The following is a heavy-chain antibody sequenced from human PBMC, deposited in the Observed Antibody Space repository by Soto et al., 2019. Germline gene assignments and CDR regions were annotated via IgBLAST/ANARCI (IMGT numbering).Heavy chain of an antibody. Sequence: GASVKVSCKASGGTFSSYAISWVRQAPGQGLEWMGGIIPIFGTANYAQKFQGRVTITADESTSTAYMELSSLRSEDTAVYYCARAGYCSGGSCEYFDYWGQGTLVTVSS. CDR2: IIPIFGTA. CDR3: ARAGYCSGGSCEYFDY. D-gene: IGHD2-15*01. J-gene: IGHJ4*02. V-gene: IGHV1-69*13. CDR1: GGTFSSYA.